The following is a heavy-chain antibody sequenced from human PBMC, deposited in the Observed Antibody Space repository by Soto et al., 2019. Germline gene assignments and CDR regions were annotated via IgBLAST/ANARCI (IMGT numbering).Heavy chain of an antibody. Sequence: PSETLSLTCAVYGGSFSGYYWSWIRQPPGKGLEWIGEINHSGSTNYNPSLKSRVTISVDTSKNQFSLKLSSVTAADTAVYYCARVGPQVDYDILTGYYIFDYWGQGTLVTVSS. CDR2: INHSGST. D-gene: IGHD3-9*01. CDR1: GGSFSGYY. V-gene: IGHV4-34*01. CDR3: ARVGPQVDYDILTGYYIFDY. J-gene: IGHJ4*02.